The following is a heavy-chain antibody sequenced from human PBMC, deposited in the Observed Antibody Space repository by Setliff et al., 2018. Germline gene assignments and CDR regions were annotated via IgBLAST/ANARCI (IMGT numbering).Heavy chain of an antibody. D-gene: IGHD3-22*01. CDR1: GGTFSSYA. J-gene: IGHJ3*02. V-gene: IGHV1-69*10. CDR2: IIPILGIA. Sequence: SVKVSCKASGGTFSSYAISWVRQAPGQGLEWMGGIIPILGIANYAQKFQGRVTITADKSTSTAYMELSSLRSEDTAVYYCARDSRNYYDSSGLYKRNAFDIWGQGTMVTVSS. CDR3: ARDSRNYYDSSGLYKRNAFDI.